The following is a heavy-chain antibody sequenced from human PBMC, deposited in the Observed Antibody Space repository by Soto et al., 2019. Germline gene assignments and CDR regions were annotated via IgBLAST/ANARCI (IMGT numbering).Heavy chain of an antibody. CDR3: ARQGKADILTGYYWPNWFDP. CDR2: IYYSGST. D-gene: IGHD3-9*01. V-gene: IGHV4-39*01. J-gene: IGHJ5*02. Sequence: SETLSLTCTVSGGSISSSSYYWGWIRQPPGKGLEWIGSIYYSGSTYYNPSLKSRVTISVDTSKNQFSLKLSSVTAADTAVYYCARQGKADILTGYYWPNWFDPWGQGTLVTVSS. CDR1: GGSISSSSYY.